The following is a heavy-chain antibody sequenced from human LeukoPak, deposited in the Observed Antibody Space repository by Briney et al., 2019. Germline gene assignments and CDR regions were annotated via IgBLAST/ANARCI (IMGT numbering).Heavy chain of an antibody. CDR3: ARFRLQAAMVEYYFDY. V-gene: IGHV5-51*01. CDR1: GYSFTSYW. J-gene: IGHJ4*02. Sequence: GESLKISCKGSGYSFTSYWIGWERQMPGKGLEWMGIIYPGDSDTRYSPSFQGQVTISADKSISTAYLQWSSLKASDTAMYYCARFRLQAAMVEYYFDYWGQGTLVTVSS. D-gene: IGHD5-18*01. CDR2: IYPGDSDT.